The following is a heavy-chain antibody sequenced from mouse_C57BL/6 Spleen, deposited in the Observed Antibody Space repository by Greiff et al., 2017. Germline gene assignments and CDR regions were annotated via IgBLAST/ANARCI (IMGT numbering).Heavy chain of an antibody. CDR1: GFSLTGYG. Sequence: QVQLQQSGPGLVQPSQSLSITCTVSGFSLTGYGVHWVRQSPGKGLEWLGVIWRGGSTDYNAAFMSRLSITKDNSKSQVFFKMNSLQADDTAIYYCAKGDYYYGSSYGYFDVWGTGTTVTVSS. V-gene: IGHV2-5*01. CDR3: AKGDYYYGSSYGYFDV. J-gene: IGHJ1*03. CDR2: IWRGGST. D-gene: IGHD1-1*01.